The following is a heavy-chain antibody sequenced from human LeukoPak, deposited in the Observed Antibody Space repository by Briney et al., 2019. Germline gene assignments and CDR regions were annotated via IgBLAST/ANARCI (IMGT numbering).Heavy chain of an antibody. CDR2: IWYDGSNK. Sequence: GGSLRLSCAASGFTFSNYGMHWVRQAPGKGPEWMTVIWYDGSNKYYADSVKGRFTISRDNSKNMLYLQMNSLRAEDTAVYYCAKDDWLDAFDIWGQGTMVTVSS. CDR1: GFTFSNYG. J-gene: IGHJ3*02. D-gene: IGHD3-9*01. CDR3: AKDDWLDAFDI. V-gene: IGHV3-30*02.